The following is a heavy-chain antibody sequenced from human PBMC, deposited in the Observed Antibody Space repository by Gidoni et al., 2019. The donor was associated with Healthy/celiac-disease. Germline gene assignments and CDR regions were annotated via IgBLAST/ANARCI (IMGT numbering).Heavy chain of an antibody. CDR1: GYSFTSYW. Sequence: EVQLVQSGAEVKKPGESLKISCKGSGYSFTSYWLGWVRRMPGKVLEWMGIIYPGDSDTRYGPSFQGQVTISADKSISTAYLQWSSLKASDTAMYYCARIGAWGYSYGLAPDVWGQGTTVTVSS. J-gene: IGHJ6*02. CDR3: ARIGAWGYSYGLAPDV. CDR2: IYPGDSDT. D-gene: IGHD5-18*01. V-gene: IGHV5-51*01.